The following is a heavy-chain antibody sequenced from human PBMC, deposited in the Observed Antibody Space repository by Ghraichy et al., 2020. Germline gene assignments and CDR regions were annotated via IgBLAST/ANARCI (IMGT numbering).Heavy chain of an antibody. CDR1: GYTFTSYD. V-gene: IGHV1-8*01. CDR3: AREPTRYCSGGSCHKDY. D-gene: IGHD2-15*01. Sequence: ASVKVSCKASGYTFTSYDINWVRQATGQGLEWMGWMNPNSGNTGYAQKFQGRVTMTRNTSISTAYMELSSLRSEDTAVYYCAREPTRYCSGGSCHKDYWGQGTLVTVSS. CDR2: MNPNSGNT. J-gene: IGHJ4*02.